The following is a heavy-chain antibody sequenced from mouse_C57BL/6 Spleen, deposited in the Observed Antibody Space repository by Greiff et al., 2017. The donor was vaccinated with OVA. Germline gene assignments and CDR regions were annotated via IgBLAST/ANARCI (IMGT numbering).Heavy chain of an antibody. CDR1: GYTFTDYE. J-gene: IGHJ2*01. V-gene: IGHV1-15*01. CDR3: TREGYYYGSSYYFDY. Sequence: QVQLKESGAELVRPGASVTLSCKASGYTFTDYEMHWVKQTPVHGLEWIGAIDPETGGTAYNQKFKGKAILTADKSSSTAYMELRSLTSEDSAVYYCTREGYYYGSSYYFDYWGQGTTLTVSS. D-gene: IGHD1-1*01. CDR2: IDPETGGT.